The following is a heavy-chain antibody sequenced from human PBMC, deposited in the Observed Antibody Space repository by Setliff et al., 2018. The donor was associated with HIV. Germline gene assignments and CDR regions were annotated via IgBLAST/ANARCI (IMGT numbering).Heavy chain of an antibody. CDR2: IYYSGST. Sequence: SETLSLTCTVSGASISSYYWSWIRQPPGKGLEWIGHIYYSGSTNYNPSLKSRVTISVDTSKNQFSLKLSSVTAADTAVYYCARSRRYYDSSGYYPGAFDIWGQGTVVTVSS. CDR3: ARSRRYYDSSGYYPGAFDI. V-gene: IGHV4-59*08. D-gene: IGHD3-22*01. J-gene: IGHJ3*02. CDR1: GASISSYY.